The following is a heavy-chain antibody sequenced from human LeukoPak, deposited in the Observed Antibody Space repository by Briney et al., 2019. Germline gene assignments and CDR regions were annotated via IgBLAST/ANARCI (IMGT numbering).Heavy chain of an antibody. CDR2: ISAYNGNT. CDR3: ARVALGRTQQLVLRFGYYYYMDV. Sequence: GASVKVSCKASGYTFTSYGISWVRQAPGQGLEWMGWISAYNGNTNYAQKLQGRVTMTTDTSTSTAYMELRSLRSDDTAVYYCARVALGRTQQLVLRFGYYYYMDVWGKGTTVTVSS. V-gene: IGHV1-18*01. D-gene: IGHD6-13*01. CDR1: GYTFTSYG. J-gene: IGHJ6*03.